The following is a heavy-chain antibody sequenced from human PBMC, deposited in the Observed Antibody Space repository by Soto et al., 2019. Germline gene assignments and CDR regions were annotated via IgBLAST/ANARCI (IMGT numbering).Heavy chain of an antibody. CDR2: ISWNSGSI. J-gene: IGHJ5*02. D-gene: IGHD3-10*01. CDR1: GFTFDDYA. Sequence: PGGSLRLSCAASGFTFDDYAMHWVRQAPGKGLEWVSGISWNSGSIGYADSVKGRFTISRDNAKNSLYLQMNSLRAEDTALYYCANFSWSLGVRGVIIRVGWFDPWGQGTLVTVSS. V-gene: IGHV3-9*01. CDR3: ANFSWSLGVRGVIIRVGWFDP.